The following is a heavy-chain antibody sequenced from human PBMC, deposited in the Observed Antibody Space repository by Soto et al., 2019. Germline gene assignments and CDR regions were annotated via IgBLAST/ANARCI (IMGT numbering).Heavy chain of an antibody. CDR2: IIPIFGTA. V-gene: IGHV1-69*13. D-gene: IGHD5-12*01. CDR1: GGTFSSYA. J-gene: IGHJ6*02. CDR3: AGGDPESNIGYDLDYYYYGMDV. Sequence: SVKVSCKASGGTFSSYAISWVRQAPGQGLEWMGGIIPIFGTANYAQKFQGRVTITADESTSTAYMELSSLRSEDTAVYYCAGGDPESNIGYDLDYYYYGMDVWGQGTTVTVS.